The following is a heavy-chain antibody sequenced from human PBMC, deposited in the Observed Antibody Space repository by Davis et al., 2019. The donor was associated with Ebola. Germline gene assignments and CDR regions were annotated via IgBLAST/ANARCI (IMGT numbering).Heavy chain of an antibody. V-gene: IGHV1-18*01. Sequence: ASVKVSCKASGYTFTSYGISWVRQAPGQGLEWMGWISAYNGNTNYAQKLQGRVTITADESTSTAYMELSSLRSEDTAVYYCARDADGYGDYGAFDIWGQGTMVTVSS. CDR1: GYTFTSYG. J-gene: IGHJ3*02. CDR2: ISAYNGNT. CDR3: ARDADGYGDYGAFDI. D-gene: IGHD4-17*01.